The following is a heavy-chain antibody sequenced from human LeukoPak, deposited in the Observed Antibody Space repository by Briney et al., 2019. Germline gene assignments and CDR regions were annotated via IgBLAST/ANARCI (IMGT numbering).Heavy chain of an antibody. J-gene: IGHJ4*02. CDR3: ARDYYDRSGYSHSGGDY. Sequence: GGSLRLSCAASGFTFSSYEMNWVRQAPGKGLEWVSYISSSGSTIYYADSVKGRFTISRDNAKNSLYLQMNSLRAEDTAVYYCARDYYDRSGYSHSGGDYWGQGTLVTVSS. CDR1: GFTFSSYE. V-gene: IGHV3-48*03. D-gene: IGHD3-22*01. CDR2: ISSSGSTI.